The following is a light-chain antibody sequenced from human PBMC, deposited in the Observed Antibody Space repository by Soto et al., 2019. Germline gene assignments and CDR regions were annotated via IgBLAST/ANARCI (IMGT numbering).Light chain of an antibody. Sequence: DIQMTQSPSTLSASVGDTVTITCRASQSLSYWLAWYQQKPGQAPKLLIHKASTLESGVPSRFSGSGSGTEFTLTISSLQPDDFATFYFQKYDLFPYTFGQGTKLEIK. J-gene: IGKJ2*01. V-gene: IGKV1-5*03. CDR1: QSLSYW. CDR3: QKYDLFPYT. CDR2: KAS.